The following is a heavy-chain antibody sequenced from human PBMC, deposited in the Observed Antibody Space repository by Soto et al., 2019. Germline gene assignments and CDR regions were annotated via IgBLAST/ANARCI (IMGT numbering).Heavy chain of an antibody. J-gene: IGHJ2*01. Sequence: QVQLVQSGAEVREPGSSVKVSCKVSGDTFNKYTLNWGRQAPGQRLEWMAGIIPIDATANYALKYQDRIKVTADESTATAYMELTSLTSEDTAMYYCARDGSGYNYWYFDLWGRGTLITVSS. V-gene: IGHV1-69*01. D-gene: IGHD5-12*01. CDR2: IIPIDATA. CDR3: ARDGSGYNYWYFDL. CDR1: GDTFNKYT.